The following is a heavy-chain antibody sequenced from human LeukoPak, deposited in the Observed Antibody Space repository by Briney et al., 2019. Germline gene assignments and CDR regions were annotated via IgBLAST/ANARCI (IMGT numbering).Heavy chain of an antibody. Sequence: GGSLRLSCAASGFTFSDYYMSWIRQAPGKGLEWVSYISSSGSTIYYADSVKGRFTISRDNAKNSLYLQINSLRAEDTAVYYCAREGLLWFGEKGAFDIWGQGTMVTVSS. CDR3: AREGLLWFGEKGAFDI. J-gene: IGHJ3*02. D-gene: IGHD3-10*01. CDR2: ISSSGSTI. CDR1: GFTFSDYY. V-gene: IGHV3-11*01.